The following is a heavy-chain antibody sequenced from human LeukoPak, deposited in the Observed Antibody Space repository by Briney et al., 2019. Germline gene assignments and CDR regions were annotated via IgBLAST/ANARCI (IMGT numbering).Heavy chain of an antibody. D-gene: IGHD3-9*01. CDR3: AKDYSAGYNYFDY. J-gene: IGHJ4*02. CDR2: ISYDGSNK. CDR1: GFTFSSYT. V-gene: IGHV3-30*04. Sequence: PGGSLRLSCAASGFTFSSYTMHWVRQAPGKGPEWVAVISYDGSNKYYADSVKGRFTISRDNSKNTLYLQTNSLRAEDTAVYYCAKDYSAGYNYFDYWGQGTLVTVSS.